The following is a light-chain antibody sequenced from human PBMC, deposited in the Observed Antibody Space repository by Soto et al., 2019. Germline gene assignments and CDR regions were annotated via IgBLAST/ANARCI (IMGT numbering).Light chain of an antibody. CDR3: SSYTSSRTPYV. CDR2: EVS. CDR1: SSDVGAYNY. Sequence: QSVLTQPASVSGSPGQSITISCTGTSSDVGAYNYVSWYQQHLGKAPKLMIHEVSKRPSGVSNRFSGSKSGNTASLTISGLQAEDEADYYCSSYTSSRTPYVFGTGTKVTVL. J-gene: IGLJ1*01. V-gene: IGLV2-14*01.